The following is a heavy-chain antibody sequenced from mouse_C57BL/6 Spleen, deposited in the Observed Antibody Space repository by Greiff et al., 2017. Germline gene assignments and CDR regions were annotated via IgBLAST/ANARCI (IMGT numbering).Heavy chain of an antibody. CDR1: GYTFTSYG. CDR2: IYPRSGNT. CDR3: ARIWDEAY. V-gene: IGHV1-81*01. J-gene: IGHJ3*01. D-gene: IGHD4-1*01. Sequence: VKLMESGAELARPGASVKLSCKASGYTFTSYGISWVKQRTGQGLEWIGEIYPRSGNTYYNEKFKGKATLTADKSSSTAYMELRSLTSEDSAVYFCARIWDEAYWGQGTLVTVSA.